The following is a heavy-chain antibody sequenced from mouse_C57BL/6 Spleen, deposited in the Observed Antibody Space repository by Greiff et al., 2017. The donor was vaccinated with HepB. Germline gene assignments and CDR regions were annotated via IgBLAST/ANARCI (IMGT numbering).Heavy chain of an antibody. V-gene: IGHV5-4*01. D-gene: IGHD1-1*01. CDR1: GFTFSSYA. CDR3: ARDRGYYGSSPYAMDY. J-gene: IGHJ4*01. CDR2: ISDGGSYT. Sequence: EVQVVESGGGLVKPGGSLKLSCAASGFTFSSYAMSWVRQTPEKRLEWVATISDGGSYTYYPDNVKGRFTISRDNAKNNLYLQMSHLKSEDTAMYYCARDRGYYGSSPYAMDYWGQGTSVTVSS.